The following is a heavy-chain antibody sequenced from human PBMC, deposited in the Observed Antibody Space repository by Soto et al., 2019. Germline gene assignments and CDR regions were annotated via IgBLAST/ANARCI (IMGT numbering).Heavy chain of an antibody. D-gene: IGHD6-6*01. Sequence: SETLSLTCIVSGGSISSSIYYWGWIRHPPGKGLEWIGSIYYIGSTYYNPSLKSRVTISVDTSKNQFSLKLSSVTAADTAVFYCARNRARNWFDPWGQGTMITFYS. J-gene: IGHJ5*02. CDR1: GGSISSSIYY. CDR2: IYYIGST. CDR3: ARNRARNWFDP. V-gene: IGHV4-39*01.